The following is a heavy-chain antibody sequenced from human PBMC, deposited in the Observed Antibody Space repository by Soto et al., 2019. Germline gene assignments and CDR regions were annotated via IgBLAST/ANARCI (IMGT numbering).Heavy chain of an antibody. V-gene: IGHV3-30*18. CDR1: GFTFSSYG. CDR3: AKDHRGSGWYGPHDY. Sequence: QVQLVESGGGVVQPGRSMRLSCAASGFTFSSYGMHWVRQAPGKGLEWVAVISYDGSNKYYADSVKGRFTISRDNSKNTLYLQMNSLRAEDTAVYYCAKDHRGSGWYGPHDYWGQGTLVTVSS. CDR2: ISYDGSNK. D-gene: IGHD6-19*01. J-gene: IGHJ4*02.